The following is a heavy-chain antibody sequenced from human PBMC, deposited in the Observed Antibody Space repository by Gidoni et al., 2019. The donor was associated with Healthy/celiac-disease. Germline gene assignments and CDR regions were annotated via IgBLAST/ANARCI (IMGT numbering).Heavy chain of an antibody. Sequence: EVQLVESGGVVVQPGGSLRLSCADSGFTFDDYTLHWVRQAPGKGLEWVSLISWDGGSTYYADSVKGRFTISRDNSKNSLYLQMNSLRTEDTALYYCAKGEDSRESYYFDYWGQGTLVTVSS. CDR3: AKGEDSRESYYFDY. CDR1: GFTFDDYT. D-gene: IGHD3-22*01. V-gene: IGHV3-43*01. J-gene: IGHJ4*02. CDR2: ISWDGGST.